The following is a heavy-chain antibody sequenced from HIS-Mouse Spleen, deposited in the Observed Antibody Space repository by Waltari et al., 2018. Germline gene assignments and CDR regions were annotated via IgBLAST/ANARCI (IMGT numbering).Heavy chain of an antibody. Sequence: QVQLVQSGAEVKKPGASVKVSCTFSGYTLTDLSMHWVLQAPGKGLEWMGGFDPEDGETIYAQKFQGRVTMTEDTSTDTAYMELSSLRSEDTAVYYCATARRYSSSYYFDYWGQGTLVTVSS. V-gene: IGHV1-24*01. CDR3: ATARRYSSSYYFDY. J-gene: IGHJ4*02. D-gene: IGHD6-6*01. CDR1: GYTLTDLS. CDR2: FDPEDGET.